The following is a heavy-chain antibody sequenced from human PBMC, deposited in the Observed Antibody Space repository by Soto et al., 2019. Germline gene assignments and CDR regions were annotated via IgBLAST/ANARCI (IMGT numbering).Heavy chain of an antibody. CDR1: GGSISSYY. Sequence: QAQLQESGPGLVKPSETLSLTCTVSGGSISSYYWSWIRQPPGKGLEWIGYIYYSGSTNYNPSLKSRATISVDTSKTQFPLKLSSVTAADTAVYYCASRWGDAFDIWGQGTMVTVSS. CDR2: IYYSGST. V-gene: IGHV4-59*01. J-gene: IGHJ3*02. CDR3: ASRWGDAFDI. D-gene: IGHD1-26*01.